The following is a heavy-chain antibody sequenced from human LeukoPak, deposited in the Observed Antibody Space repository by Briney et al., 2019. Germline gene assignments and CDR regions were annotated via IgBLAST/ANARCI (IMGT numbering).Heavy chain of an antibody. J-gene: IGHJ5*02. CDR2: IIPIFGTA. CDR1: GGTFSSYA. V-gene: IGHV1-69*05. Sequence: ASVKVSCKASGGTFSSYAISWVRQAPGQGLEWMGGIIPIFGTANYAQKFQGRVTITTDESTSTAYMELSSLRSEDTAVYYCARGXIAVANXWFDPWGQGTLVTVSS. CDR3: ARGXIAVANXWFDP. D-gene: IGHD6-19*01.